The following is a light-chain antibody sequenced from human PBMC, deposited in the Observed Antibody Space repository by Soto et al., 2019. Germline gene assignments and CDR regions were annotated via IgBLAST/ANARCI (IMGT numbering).Light chain of an antibody. CDR1: SSDVGGYDF. CDR2: DVS. J-gene: IGLJ1*01. Sequence: QSALTQPPSASGSPGQSVTISCTGTSSDVGGYDFVAWYQQHPGKAPRLMIYDVSKRPSGVPDRFSGSKSGYTASLTVSGLQAEDEADYYCSSFVGGNIYVFGTGTKVTVL. CDR3: SSFVGGNIYV. V-gene: IGLV2-8*01.